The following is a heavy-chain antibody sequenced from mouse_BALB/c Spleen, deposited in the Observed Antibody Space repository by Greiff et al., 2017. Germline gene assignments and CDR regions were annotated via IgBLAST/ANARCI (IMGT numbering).Heavy chain of an antibody. D-gene: IGHD1-1*01. Sequence: EVQLVESGGGLVQPGGSLRLSCATSGFTFTDYYMSWVRQPPGQALEWLGFIRNKADGYTTEYSASVKGRFTISRDNCQSSLYLQMNTLRAEDSATYYCARGSNVLRTDYAMDYWGQGTSVTVSS. CDR2: IRNKADGYTT. CDR1: GFTFTDYY. CDR3: ARGSNVLRTDYAMDY. V-gene: IGHV7-3*02. J-gene: IGHJ4*01.